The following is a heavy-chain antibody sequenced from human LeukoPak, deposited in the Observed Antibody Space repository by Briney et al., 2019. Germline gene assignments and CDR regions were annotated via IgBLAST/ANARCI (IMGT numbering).Heavy chain of an antibody. CDR2: INHSGST. CDR3: ARDLRYFDWLPPYFDY. J-gene: IGHJ4*02. V-gene: IGHV4-34*01. Sequence: PSEPLSLTCAVYGGTFSGYYWSWIRQPPGKGLEWIGEINHSGSTNYNPSLKSRVTISVDTSKNQFSLKLSSVTAADTAVYYCARDLRYFDWLPPYFDYWGQGTLVTVSS. CDR1: GGTFSGYY. D-gene: IGHD3-9*01.